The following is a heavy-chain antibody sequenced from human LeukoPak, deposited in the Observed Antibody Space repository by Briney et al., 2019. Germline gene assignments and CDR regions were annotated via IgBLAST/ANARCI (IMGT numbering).Heavy chain of an antibody. D-gene: IGHD1-14*01. J-gene: IGHJ3*02. Sequence: SETLSLTCTVSGGSISSYYWSWIRQPPGKGLEWIGYIYYSGSTNYNPSLKSRVTISVDTSKNQFSLELSSVTAADTAVYYCAREGGRTDAFDIWGQGTMVTVSS. CDR2: IYYSGST. V-gene: IGHV4-59*01. CDR3: AREGGRTDAFDI. CDR1: GGSISSYY.